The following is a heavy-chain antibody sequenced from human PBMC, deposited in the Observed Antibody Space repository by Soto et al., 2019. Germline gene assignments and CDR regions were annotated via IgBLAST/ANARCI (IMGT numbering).Heavy chain of an antibody. D-gene: IGHD3-10*01. J-gene: IGHJ5*02. Sequence: QVQLQQWGAGLLKPSETLSLTCGVSGGSFSGLYWSWIRQPPGKGLQWIGEINESGNTNYNPSLKSRITISVEKSKNPFSLKLTSVTAHDTALYYCARGMYYYGAGRLGPWGQGTQVTVSS. V-gene: IGHV4-34*01. CDR3: ARGMYYYGAGRLGP. CDR2: INESGNT. CDR1: GGSFSGLY.